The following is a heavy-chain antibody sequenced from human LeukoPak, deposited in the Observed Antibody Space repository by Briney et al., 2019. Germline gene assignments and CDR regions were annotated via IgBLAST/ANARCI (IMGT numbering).Heavy chain of an antibody. CDR2: INQDGSEK. D-gene: IGHD6-13*01. J-gene: IGHJ4*02. V-gene: IGHV3-7*01. CDR1: GFTFSSYW. Sequence: GGSLRLSCAASGFTFSSYWMNWVRQAPGKGLEWVASINQDGSEKYYVDSVKGRFTISRDNAQNSLYLQMSYLRAEDTAMFYCARDGVAAGLYFDLWGQGTLVTVSS. CDR3: ARDGVAAGLYFDL.